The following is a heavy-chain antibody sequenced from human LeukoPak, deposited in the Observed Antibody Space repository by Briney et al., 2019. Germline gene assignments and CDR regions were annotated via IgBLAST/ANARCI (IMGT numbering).Heavy chain of an antibody. J-gene: IGHJ2*01. V-gene: IGHV4-59*08. CDR2: IYYSGST. Sequence: SETLSLTRTVSGRSISSYYWSWIRQPPGKGLEWIGYIYYSGSTNYIPSLKSRVTISVDTSKNQFSLKLSSVPAADTAGYYCARRVPIWYFDLWGRGTLVTVSS. CDR1: GRSISSYY. CDR3: ARRVPIWYFDL.